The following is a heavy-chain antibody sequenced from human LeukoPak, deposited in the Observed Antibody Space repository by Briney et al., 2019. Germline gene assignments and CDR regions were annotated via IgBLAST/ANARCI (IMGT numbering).Heavy chain of an antibody. CDR1: GGTFSSYA. V-gene: IGHV1-69*13. CDR2: IIPIFGTA. CDR3: ARVSSLPSWYSSRRGDAFDI. J-gene: IGHJ3*02. D-gene: IGHD6-13*01. Sequence: SVKVSCKASGGTFSSYAISWVRQAPGQGLEWMGGIIPIFGTANYAQKFQGRVTITADESTSTAYMELSSLRSEDTAVYYCARVSSLPSWYSSRRGDAFDIWGQGTMVTVSS.